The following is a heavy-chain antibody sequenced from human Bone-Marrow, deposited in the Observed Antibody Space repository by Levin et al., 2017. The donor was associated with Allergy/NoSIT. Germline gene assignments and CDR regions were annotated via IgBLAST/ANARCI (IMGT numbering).Heavy chain of an antibody. J-gene: IGHJ3*02. CDR1: GYTFTGYY. CDR2: INPNSGGT. CDR3: ARDGGGERPGRGFDI. V-gene: IGHV1-2*02. D-gene: IGHD1-1*01. Sequence: GESLKISCQASGYTFTGYYMHWVRQAPGQGLEWMGWINPNSGGTNYAQKFQGRVTMTRDTSISTAYMELSRLRSDDTAVYYCARDGGGERPGRGFDIWGQGTMVTVSS.